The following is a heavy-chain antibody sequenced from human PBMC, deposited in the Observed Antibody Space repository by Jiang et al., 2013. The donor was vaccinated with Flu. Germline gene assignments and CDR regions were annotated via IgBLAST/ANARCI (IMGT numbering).Heavy chain of an antibody. CDR3: ASSRYCSGGRCAYGMDV. J-gene: IGHJ6*02. Sequence: GSGLVKPSQTLSLTCTVSGGSISSFGHYWSWIRQHPGKGLEWIGCIFHSGNTYYNPSLKSLVSLSLDTSENQFSLKLDSVTAADTAVYYCASSRYCSGGRCAYGMDVWGQGPRSPSP. D-gene: IGHD2-15*01. V-gene: IGHV4-31*01. CDR2: IFHSGNT. CDR1: GGSISSFGHY.